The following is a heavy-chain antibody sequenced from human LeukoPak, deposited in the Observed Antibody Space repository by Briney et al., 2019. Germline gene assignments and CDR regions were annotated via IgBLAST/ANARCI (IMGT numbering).Heavy chain of an antibody. D-gene: IGHD3-10*01. Sequence: ASVKVSCKAPGYSFTSYDINWVRQATGQGLEWMGWMNPNSGNIGYAQRFQGRLTMTTNTSISTAYMELSSLRSEDTAVYYCARGSPLIYGSGSYGVDYWGQGTLVTVSS. J-gene: IGHJ4*02. V-gene: IGHV1-8*01. CDR3: ARGSPLIYGSGSYGVDY. CDR1: GYSFTSYD. CDR2: MNPNSGNI.